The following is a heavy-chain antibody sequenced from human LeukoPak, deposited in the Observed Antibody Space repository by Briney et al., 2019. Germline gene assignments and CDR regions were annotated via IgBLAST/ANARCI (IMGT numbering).Heavy chain of an antibody. CDR2: ISWNSGSI. CDR1: GFTFDDYA. Sequence: PGGSLRLSCAASGFTFDDYAMHWVRQAPGKGLEWVSGISWNSGSIGYADSVKGRFTISRDNAKNSLYLQMNSLRAEDTALYYCAGELSLDYYYYYMDVWGKGTTVTVSS. D-gene: IGHD3-16*02. CDR3: AGELSLDYYYYYMDV. J-gene: IGHJ6*03. V-gene: IGHV3-9*01.